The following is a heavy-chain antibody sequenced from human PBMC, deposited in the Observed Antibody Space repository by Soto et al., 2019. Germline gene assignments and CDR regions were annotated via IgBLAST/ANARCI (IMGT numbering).Heavy chain of an antibody. CDR2: IIPVFGTA. CDR1: GGTFSSYA. CDR3: AKNRGYSYGYEY. D-gene: IGHD5-18*01. J-gene: IGHJ4*02. Sequence: QVQLVQSGAEVKKPGSSVKVSCKASGGTFSSYAISWVRQAPEQGLEWMGGIIPVFGTANYAQKFQGRVTITADESTSTAYLELSSLRSEDTAVYYCAKNRGYSYGYEYWGQGTLVTVSS. V-gene: IGHV1-69*12.